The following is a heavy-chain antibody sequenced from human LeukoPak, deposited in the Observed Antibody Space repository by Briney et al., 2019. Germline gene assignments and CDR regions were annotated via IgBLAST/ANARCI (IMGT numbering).Heavy chain of an antibody. CDR2: ISYDGSNK. D-gene: IGHD4-17*01. V-gene: IGHV3-30*04. Sequence: PGGSLRLSCAASGFTFMSYAMHWVRQAPGKGLECVAVISYDGSNKYYADSVKGRFTISRDNSKNTLYLQMNSLRAEDTAVYYCARGPPVYGDYAYFQHWGQGTLVTVSS. CDR1: GFTFMSYA. CDR3: ARGPPVYGDYAYFQH. J-gene: IGHJ1*01.